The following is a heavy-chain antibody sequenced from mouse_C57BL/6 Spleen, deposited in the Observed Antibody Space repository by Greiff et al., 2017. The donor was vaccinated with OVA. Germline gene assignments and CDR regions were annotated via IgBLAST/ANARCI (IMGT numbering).Heavy chain of an antibody. CDR2: ISYDGSN. CDR1: GYSITSGYY. V-gene: IGHV3-6*01. J-gene: IGHJ2*01. Sequence: EVKLQESGPGLVKPSQSLSLTCSVTGYSITSGYYWNWIRQFPGNKLEWMGYISYDGSNNYNPSLKNRISFTRDTSKNQFFLKLNSVTTEDTATYYCARDHDYWGQGTTLTVSS. CDR3: ARDHDY.